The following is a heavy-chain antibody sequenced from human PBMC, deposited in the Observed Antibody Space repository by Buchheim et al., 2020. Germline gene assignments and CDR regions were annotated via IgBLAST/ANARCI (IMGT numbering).Heavy chain of an antibody. CDR1: GGSFSGYY. CDR2: INHSGST. Sequence: QVQLQQWGAGLLKPSETLSLTCAVYGGSFSGYYWSWIRQPPGKGLEWIGEINHSGSTNYNPSLKSRVTISVDTSKNQFSLKLSSVTAADTAVYYCARGRLNYDILTGYYIAEYYFDYWGQGTL. J-gene: IGHJ4*02. CDR3: ARGRLNYDILTGYYIAEYYFDY. V-gene: IGHV4-34*01. D-gene: IGHD3-9*01.